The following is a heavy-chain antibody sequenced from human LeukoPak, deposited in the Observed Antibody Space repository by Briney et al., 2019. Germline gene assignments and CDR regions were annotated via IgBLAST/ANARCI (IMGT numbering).Heavy chain of an antibody. CDR1: GYSISSAYH. J-gene: IGHJ4*02. CDR3: ARDERSQDYGDYQISDY. V-gene: IGHV4-38-2*02. Sequence: SETLSLTCTVAGYSISSAYHWGWIRQPPGKGLEWIGSIYYSGSTYYNPSLKSRVTISVDTSKNQFSLKLSSVTAADTAVYYCARDERSQDYGDYQISDYWGQGTLVTVSS. D-gene: IGHD4-17*01. CDR2: IYYSGST.